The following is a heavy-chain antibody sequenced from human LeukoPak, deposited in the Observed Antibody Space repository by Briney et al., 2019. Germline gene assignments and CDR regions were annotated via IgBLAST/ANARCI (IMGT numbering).Heavy chain of an antibody. CDR1: GFTFSTYG. CDR3: ARRAPGTHAFQF. Sequence: GRSLRLSCAASGFTFSTYGMHWVRQAPGKGLEWVAVIWSDGSDKYYADSVKGRFTISRDNSKNTLYLQMNTLRAEDTAVYYCARRAPGTHAFQFWGQGTLVTVSS. V-gene: IGHV3-33*01. D-gene: IGHD1-1*01. J-gene: IGHJ3*01. CDR2: IWSDGSDK.